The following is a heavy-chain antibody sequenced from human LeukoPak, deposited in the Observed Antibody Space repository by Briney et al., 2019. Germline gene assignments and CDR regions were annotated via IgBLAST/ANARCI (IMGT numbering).Heavy chain of an antibody. V-gene: IGHV3-30*02. J-gene: IGHJ4*02. D-gene: IGHD2-15*01. CDR3: AKGTGIFGYCSGGSCYSGYFDY. Sequence: GGSLRLSCAASGFTFSSYWMIWLRQAPGKGLEGVAFIRYDGSNKYYADSVKGRFTISRDNSKNTLYLQMNSLRAEDTAVYYCAKGTGIFGYCSGGSCYSGYFDYWGQGTLVTVSS. CDR1: GFTFSSYW. CDR2: IRYDGSNK.